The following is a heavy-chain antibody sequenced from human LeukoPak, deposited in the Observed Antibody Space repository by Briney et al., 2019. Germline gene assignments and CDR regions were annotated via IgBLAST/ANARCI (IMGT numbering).Heavy chain of an antibody. V-gene: IGHV3-21*01. D-gene: IGHD6-13*01. J-gene: IGHJ3*02. CDR3: AKLPNNVGVSSSWHDAFDI. Sequence: GGSLRLSCAASGFTSSSYSMNWVRPAPGKGLEWVSSISSSSSYIYYADSVKGRFTISGDNAKNSLYLQMNSLRAEDTAVYYCAKLPNNVGVSSSWHDAFDIWGQGTMVTVSS. CDR1: GFTSSSYS. CDR2: ISSSSSYI.